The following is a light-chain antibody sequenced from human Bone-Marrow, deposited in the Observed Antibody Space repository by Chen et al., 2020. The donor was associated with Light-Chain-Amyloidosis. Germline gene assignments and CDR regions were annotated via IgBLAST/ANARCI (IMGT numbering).Light chain of an antibody. Sequence: QSALTQPASVSGSPGQSITISCTGTSSDVGGDNHVSWYQQHPDKAPKLMIYEVTNRPSWVPDRLSGSKSENTASLTISGLQTEDEADYFCSSYTITNTLVFGSGTRVTVL. V-gene: IGLV2-14*01. J-gene: IGLJ1*01. CDR2: EVT. CDR1: SSDVGGDNH. CDR3: SSYTITNTLV.